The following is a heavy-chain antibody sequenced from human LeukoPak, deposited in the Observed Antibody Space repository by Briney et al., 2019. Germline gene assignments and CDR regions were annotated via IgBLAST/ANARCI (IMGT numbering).Heavy chain of an antibody. Sequence: PGGSLRLSCSASEFTFSNYAMHWVRQAPGKALEYVSAISSNGGSTYYADSVKARFTISRDNSENTLYLQMNSLRAEDTAVYYCVKGLTIGSTFDYWGQGTLVTVSS. J-gene: IGHJ4*02. CDR1: EFTFSNYA. D-gene: IGHD4/OR15-4a*01. V-gene: IGHV3-64D*06. CDR3: VKGLTIGSTFDY. CDR2: ISSNGGST.